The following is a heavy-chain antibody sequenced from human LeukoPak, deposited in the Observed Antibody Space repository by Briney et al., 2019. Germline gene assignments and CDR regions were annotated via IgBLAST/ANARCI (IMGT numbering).Heavy chain of an antibody. CDR1: GYTFTSYY. CDR2: INPSDGGT. V-gene: IGHV1-46*01. J-gene: IGHJ4*02. CDR3: AREPPASGYFDY. Sequence: ASVKVPCKASGYTFTSYYMHWVRQAPGQGLEWMGIINPSDGGTSYAQKLQGRVTMTRDTSTSTVYMELSSLRSEDTAVYHCAREPPASGYFDYWGQGSLATVSS.